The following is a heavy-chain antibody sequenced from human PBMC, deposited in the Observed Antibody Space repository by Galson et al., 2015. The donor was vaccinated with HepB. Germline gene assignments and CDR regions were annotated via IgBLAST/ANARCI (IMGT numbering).Heavy chain of an antibody. D-gene: IGHD5-24*01. Sequence: SCKASGYTFTSYYMHWVRQAPGQGLEWMGIINPSGGSTSYAQKFQGRVTMTRDTSISTAYMELSRLRSDDTAVYYCARDLDSRSLRLRAGGWGQGTLVTVSS. CDR3: ARDLDSRSLRLRAGG. CDR1: GYTFTSYY. V-gene: IGHV1-46*01. CDR2: INPSGGST. J-gene: IGHJ4*02.